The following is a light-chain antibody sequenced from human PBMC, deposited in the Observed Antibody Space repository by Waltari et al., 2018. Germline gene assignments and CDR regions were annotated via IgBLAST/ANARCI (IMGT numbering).Light chain of an antibody. V-gene: IGLV1-44*01. CDR1: SSNIGSNT. Sequence: QSVLTQPPSASGTPGQRVTISCSGSSSNIGSNTVSWYQQLPGTAPKLIMYRNDKRPSRVPDRFSGSKSGTSASLTISGLQSDDESDYYCVSWDDSLDGPVFGSGTTVTAL. CDR3: VSWDDSLDGPV. CDR2: RND. J-gene: IGLJ6*01.